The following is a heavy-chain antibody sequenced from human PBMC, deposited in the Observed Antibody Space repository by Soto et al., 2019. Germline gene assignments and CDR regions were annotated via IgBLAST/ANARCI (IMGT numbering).Heavy chain of an antibody. J-gene: IGHJ4*02. Sequence: PGGSLRLSCSASGFTFSSYAMHWVRQAPGKGLEYVSAISSNGGSTYYADSVKGRFTISRDNSKNTLYLQMSSLRAEDTAVYYCVKDTDYYDSSGYFTPSGYWGQGTLVTVSS. V-gene: IGHV3-64D*08. CDR1: GFTFSSYA. CDR3: VKDTDYYDSSGYFTPSGY. CDR2: ISSNGGST. D-gene: IGHD3-22*01.